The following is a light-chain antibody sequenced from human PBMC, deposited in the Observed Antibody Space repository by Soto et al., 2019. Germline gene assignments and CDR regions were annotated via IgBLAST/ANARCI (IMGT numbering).Light chain of an antibody. V-gene: IGLV2-23*03. CDR1: SSDVGSYNI. J-gene: IGLJ3*02. Sequence: QSALTQPASVSGSPGQSITISCTGTSSDVGSYNIVSWYQQHPGKAPKLMIYEGSKRPSGASNRFSGSKSGNTASLTISGLQAEDEADYYCCSYAGSSTFVFGGGTKVTVL. CDR2: EGS. CDR3: CSYAGSSTFV.